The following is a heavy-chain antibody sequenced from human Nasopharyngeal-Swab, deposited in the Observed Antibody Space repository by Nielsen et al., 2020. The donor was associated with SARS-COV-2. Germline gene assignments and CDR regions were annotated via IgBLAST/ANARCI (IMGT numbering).Heavy chain of an antibody. D-gene: IGHD6-19*01. CDR2: IWYDGSNK. V-gene: IGHV3-33*01. J-gene: IGHJ4*02. Sequence: LSLTCAASGFTFSSHGMHWVRQAPGKGLEWVAVIWYDGSNKYYADSVKGRFTISRDNSKNTLYLQMNSLRAEDTAVYYCARDKERAGYSSGWYGLGGQGTLVTVSS. CDR3: ARDKERAGYSSGWYGL. CDR1: GFTFSSHG.